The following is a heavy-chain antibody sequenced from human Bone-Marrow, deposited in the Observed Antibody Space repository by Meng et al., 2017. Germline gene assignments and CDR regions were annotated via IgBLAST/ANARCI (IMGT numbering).Heavy chain of an antibody. CDR2: ISYDGSDV. V-gene: IGHV3-30*04. D-gene: IGHD3-10*01. CDR3: WTYYHGSGTSSI. Sequence: GESLKISCAASGFTFSSFPMHWVRQGPGKGLEWVAVISYDGSDVYYAGPVKGRFTISRDNSKDTLYLQMNSLRAEDTAVYYCWTYYHGSGTSSIWGPGTMVTVSS. J-gene: IGHJ3*02. CDR1: GFTFSSFP.